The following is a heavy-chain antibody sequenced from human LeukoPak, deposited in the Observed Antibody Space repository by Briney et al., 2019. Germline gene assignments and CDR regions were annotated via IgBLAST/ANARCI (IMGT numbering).Heavy chain of an antibody. CDR1: GGSFSGYY. CDR2: INHSGST. Sequence: SETLSLTCAVYGGSFSGYYWSWIRQPPGKGLEWIGEINHSGSTNYNPSLKSRVTISVDTSKNQFSLKLSSVTAADTAVYYCARRSEYSSGWSRFDYWAREPWSPSPQ. J-gene: IGHJ4*02. CDR3: ARRSEYSSGWSRFDY. D-gene: IGHD6-19*01. V-gene: IGHV4-34*01.